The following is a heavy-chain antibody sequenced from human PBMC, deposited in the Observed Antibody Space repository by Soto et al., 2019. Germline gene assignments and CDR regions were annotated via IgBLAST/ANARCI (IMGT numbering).Heavy chain of an antibody. CDR1: GFTFDYYA. J-gene: IGHJ3*02. V-gene: IGHV3-9*03. CDR2: ISFNSGTV. Sequence: EVQLVESGGGLVQPGRSLRLSCAASGFTFDYYALHWVRQVPGKGLEWVSGISFNSGTVAYADSVKGRFTISRDNAKNSLFLQMTSLRAEDMAVYYCAKDHGQWMGTNPFDISGQGTMVTVSS. CDR3: AKDHGQWMGTNPFDI. D-gene: IGHD6-19*01.